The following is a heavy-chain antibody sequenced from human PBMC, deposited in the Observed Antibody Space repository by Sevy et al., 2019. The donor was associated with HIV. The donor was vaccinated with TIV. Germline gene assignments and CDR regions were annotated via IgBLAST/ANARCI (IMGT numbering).Heavy chain of an antibody. D-gene: IGHD3-3*01. Sequence: GGSLRLSCAASGFTFSSYGMHWVRQAPGKGLEWVAVISYDGSNKYYADSVKGRFTISRDNSKNTLYLQMNSLRAEDTAVYYCANMGGDLMEWTPFDYWGQGTLVTVSS. J-gene: IGHJ4*02. CDR1: GFTFSSYG. CDR2: ISYDGSNK. V-gene: IGHV3-30*18. CDR3: ANMGGDLMEWTPFDY.